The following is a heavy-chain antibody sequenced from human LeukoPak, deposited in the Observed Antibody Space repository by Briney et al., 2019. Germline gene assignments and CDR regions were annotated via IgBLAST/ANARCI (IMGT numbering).Heavy chain of an antibody. D-gene: IGHD3-16*01. V-gene: IGHV1-8*01. J-gene: IGHJ4*02. CDR3: TTAGECPIRYFDY. CDR2: MNPNSGNT. CDR1: GYSFSSYD. Sequence: ASVQVSCKASGYSFSSYDINWVRQATGQGLEGMGWMNPNSGNTGYAQKFQVRVTMTRNTSIITAYMELSGLISEDTAVYFCTTAGECPIRYFDYWGQGTLVTVSS.